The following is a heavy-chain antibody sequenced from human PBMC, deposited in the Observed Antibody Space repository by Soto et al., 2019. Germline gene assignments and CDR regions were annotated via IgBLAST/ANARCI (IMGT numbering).Heavy chain of an antibody. CDR2: ISSNGGST. V-gene: IGHV3-64D*08. J-gene: IGHJ3*02. CDR3: VSNGRWELRWSAFDI. D-gene: IGHD1-26*01. CDR1: GFTFSSYA. Sequence: GGSLRLSCSASGFTFSSYAMHWVRQAPGKGLEYVSAISSNGGSTYYADSVKGRFTISRDNSKNTLYLQMSSLRAEDTAVYYCVSNGRWELRWSAFDIWGQGTMVTVSS.